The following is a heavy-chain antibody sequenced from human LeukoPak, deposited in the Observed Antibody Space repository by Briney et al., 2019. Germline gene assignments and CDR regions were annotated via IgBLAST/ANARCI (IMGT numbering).Heavy chain of an antibody. V-gene: IGHV3-48*01. CDR3: AKGPPINYFDY. Sequence: GGSLRLSCAASGFTFSSYTMNWVRQAPGKGLEWVSYISTTSNMRYADSVKGRFTISRDNAKNSLYLQMNSLRAEDTAVYYCAKGPPINYFDYWGQGTLVTVSS. J-gene: IGHJ4*02. CDR2: ISTTSNM. D-gene: IGHD2-21*01. CDR1: GFTFSSYT.